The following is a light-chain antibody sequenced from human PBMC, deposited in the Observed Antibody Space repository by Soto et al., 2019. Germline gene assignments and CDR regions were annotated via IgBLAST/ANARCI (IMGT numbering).Light chain of an antibody. V-gene: IGKV3-11*01. CDR3: QQRTNFMYT. CDR1: QSVSSN. J-gene: IGKJ2*01. Sequence: IVLTQSPATLSLSPGERVTLSCRASQSVSSNLAWYQQKPGQAPRLLIYDASNRATGIPARFSGSGSGTVFTLTISILEPEDFAVYYCQQRTNFMYTFGQGTKLEIK. CDR2: DAS.